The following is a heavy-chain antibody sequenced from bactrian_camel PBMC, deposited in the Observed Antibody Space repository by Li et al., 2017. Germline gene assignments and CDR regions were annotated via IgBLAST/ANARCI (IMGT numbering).Heavy chain of an antibody. CDR3: ALDGTHGGDWDAERMLRRTEYNH. CDR2: IANDGGHT. V-gene: IGHV3S42*01. J-gene: IGHJ4*01. CDR1: GFSFSNWA. Sequence: VQLVESGGDLVQPGGSLRLSCITSGFSFSNWAMMWFRQAPGKGLEWLGTIANDGGHTRYADTVQGRFTISRDNARSTLYLQMNSLKPEDTAIYYCALDGTHGGDWDAERMLRRTEYNHWGQGTQVTVS. D-gene: IGHD1*01.